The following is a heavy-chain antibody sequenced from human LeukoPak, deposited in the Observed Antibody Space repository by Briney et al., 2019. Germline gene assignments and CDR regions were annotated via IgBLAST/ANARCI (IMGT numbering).Heavy chain of an antibody. J-gene: IGHJ4*02. CDR2: VHLNGRT. CDR1: GGSISSTNS. Sequence: PSDTLSPICGVSGGSISSTNSWTWVRQPPGKGLEWIGEVHLNGRTNDNPSLRSPLTMSVDLSANHISLELASVTAADTAVYYCAREGGPYRPPDYSGQGILVTVSS. CDR3: AREGGPYRPPDY. D-gene: IGHD1-14*01. V-gene: IGHV4-4*02.